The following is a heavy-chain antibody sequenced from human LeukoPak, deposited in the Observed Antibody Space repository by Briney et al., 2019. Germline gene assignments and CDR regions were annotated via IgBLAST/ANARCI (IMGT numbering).Heavy chain of an antibody. CDR2: IRYDASNK. Sequence: GGSLRLSCAASGFTFSSYDMHWVRQAPGKGLEWVAFIRYDASNKYYVDSVKGRFTISRDSSKNTLFLQMSSLRAEDTAVYYCAQGDSNWVPDYWGQGTLVTVSS. V-gene: IGHV3-30*02. CDR3: AQGDSNWVPDY. CDR1: GFTFSSYD. J-gene: IGHJ4*02. D-gene: IGHD2-15*01.